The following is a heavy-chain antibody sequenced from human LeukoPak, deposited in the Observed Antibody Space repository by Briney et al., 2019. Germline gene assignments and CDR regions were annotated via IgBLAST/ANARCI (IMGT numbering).Heavy chain of an antibody. J-gene: IGHJ4*02. CDR3: ARATLLWFGELFTSFDY. V-gene: IGHV4-61*01. Sequence: SETLSLTCTVSGGSLSSGSYYWSWIRQPPGKGLEWIGYIYYSGSTNYNPSLKSRVTISVDTSKNQFSLKLSSVTAADTAVYYCARATLLWFGELFTSFDYWGQGTLVTVSS. CDR1: GGSLSSGSYY. CDR2: IYYSGST. D-gene: IGHD3-10*01.